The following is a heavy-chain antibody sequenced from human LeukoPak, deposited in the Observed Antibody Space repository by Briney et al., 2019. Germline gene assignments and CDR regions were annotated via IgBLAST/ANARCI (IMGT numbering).Heavy chain of an antibody. D-gene: IGHD1-1*01. CDR1: GFPFSRYW. Sequence: GGSLRLSCAASGFPFSRYWMSWVRQAPGKGLEGVAHIKQGGSERYHADFVKGRFSISRDDALNSLYLQMHNLRVADTAVYYCATMGLEPAPCYFDYWGQGILVTVSS. V-gene: IGHV3-7*01. CDR2: IKQGGSER. CDR3: ATMGLEPAPCYFDY. J-gene: IGHJ4*02.